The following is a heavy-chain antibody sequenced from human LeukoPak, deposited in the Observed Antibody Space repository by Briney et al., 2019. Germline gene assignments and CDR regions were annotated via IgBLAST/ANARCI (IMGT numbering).Heavy chain of an antibody. CDR1: GGSVSSGSYY. CDR3: ARDGPDAFDI. V-gene: IGHV4-61*01. Sequence: SETLSLTCTVSGGSVSSGSYYWSWIRQPPGKGLEWIGYIYYSGSTIYNPSLKSRVTISVDTSKNQFSLKLSSVTAADTAVYYCARDGPDAFDIWGQGTMVTVSS. J-gene: IGHJ3*02. CDR2: IYYSGST.